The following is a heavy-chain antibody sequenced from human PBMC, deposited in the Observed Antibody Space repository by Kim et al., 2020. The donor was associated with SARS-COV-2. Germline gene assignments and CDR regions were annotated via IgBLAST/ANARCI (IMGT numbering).Heavy chain of an antibody. D-gene: IGHD3-16*01. J-gene: IGHJ4*02. Sequence: YAQKFQGRVTMTRNTSISTAYMELSSLRSEDTAVYYCARGRNTYGRSVVYWGQGTLVTVSS. CDR3: ARGRNTYGRSVVY. V-gene: IGHV1-8*01.